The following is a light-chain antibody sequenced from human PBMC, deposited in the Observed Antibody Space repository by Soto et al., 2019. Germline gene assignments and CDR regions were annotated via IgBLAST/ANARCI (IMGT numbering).Light chain of an antibody. J-gene: IGLJ2*01. CDR2: SDY. CDR3: QVWDSSSDHVV. Sequence: SYELTQPHSVSVATAQMAGITCGRNNTGVHWYQQEAGQDPVLVIYSDYNRPSGIPERFSGSNPGNTATLTISRIEAGDEADYYCQVWDSSSDHVVFGGGTKVTVL. CDR1: NTG. V-gene: IGLV3-12*02.